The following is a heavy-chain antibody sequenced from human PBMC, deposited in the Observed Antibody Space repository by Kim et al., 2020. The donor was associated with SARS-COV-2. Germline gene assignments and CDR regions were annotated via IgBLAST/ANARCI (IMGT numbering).Heavy chain of an antibody. CDR3: ARGGPPWYLDL. CDR1: GYIFTSYA. J-gene: IGHJ2*01. Sequence: ASVKVSCNASGYIFTSYAISWVRQAPGQGLEWMGWINTYNDNTNSVQKFQGRVTMTTDTSTNTASMELRSLRSDDTAVYYCARGGPPWYLDLWGRGTLVTVSS. CDR2: INTYNDNT. V-gene: IGHV1-18*01.